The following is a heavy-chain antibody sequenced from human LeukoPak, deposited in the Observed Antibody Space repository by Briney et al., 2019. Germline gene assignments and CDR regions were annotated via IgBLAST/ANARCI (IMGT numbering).Heavy chain of an antibody. Sequence: NTSETLSLTCTVSGGSISSYHWSWIRQPPGKGLECIGYIYSSGSTNYNPSLKSRVTISVDTSKNQFSLKLSSVTAADTAVYYCAREATATPGANWGQGTLVTVSS. J-gene: IGHJ4*02. CDR1: GGSISSYH. D-gene: IGHD1-26*01. CDR3: AREATATPGAN. CDR2: IYSSGST. V-gene: IGHV4-59*01.